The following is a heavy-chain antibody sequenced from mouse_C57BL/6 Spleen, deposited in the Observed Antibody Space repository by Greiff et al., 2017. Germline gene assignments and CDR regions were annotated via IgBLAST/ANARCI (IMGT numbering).Heavy chain of an antibody. CDR1: GFTFSSYG. D-gene: IGHD4-1*01. V-gene: IGHV5-6*02. CDR2: ISSGGSYT. J-gene: IGHJ2*01. CDR3: ARRTGTGDYYFDY. Sequence: EVKLVESGGDLVKPGGSLKLSCAASGFTFSSYGMSWVRQTPDKRLEWVATISSGGSYTYYPDSVKGRFTISRDNAKNTLYLQMSSLKSEDTAMYYCARRTGTGDYYFDYWGQGTTLTVSS.